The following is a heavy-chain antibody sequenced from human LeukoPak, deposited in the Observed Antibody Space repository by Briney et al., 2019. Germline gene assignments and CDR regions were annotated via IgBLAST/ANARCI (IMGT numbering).Heavy chain of an antibody. V-gene: IGHV3-74*01. CDR3: AKDKGYSGSYNGYFDY. CDR1: GFTFSSYW. Sequence: PGGSLRLSCAASGFTFSSYWMHWVRQAPGKGLVWVSRINSDGSSTSYADSVKGRFTISRDNAKNTLYLQMNSLRAEDTALYYCAKDKGYSGSYNGYFDYWGQGTLVTVSS. D-gene: IGHD1-26*01. CDR2: INSDGSST. J-gene: IGHJ4*02.